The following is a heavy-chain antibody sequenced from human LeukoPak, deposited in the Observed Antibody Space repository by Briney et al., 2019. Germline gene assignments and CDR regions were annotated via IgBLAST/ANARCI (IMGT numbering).Heavy chain of an antibody. J-gene: IGHJ4*02. CDR1: GYTFTSYG. CDR3: ARDAVSTVPAGGIDY. CDR2: ISAYSGNT. V-gene: IGHV1-18*01. Sequence: ASVKVSCKASGYTFTSYGISWVRQAPGQGLERMAWISAYSGNTKYAQQIQGRVTMTTDTSTSTAYMGLRSLRSDDTAVYYCARDAVSTVPAGGIDYWGQGTLVTVSS. D-gene: IGHD5/OR15-5a*01.